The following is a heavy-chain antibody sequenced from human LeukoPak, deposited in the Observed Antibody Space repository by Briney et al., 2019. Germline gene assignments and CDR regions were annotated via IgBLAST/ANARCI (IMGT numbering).Heavy chain of an antibody. CDR1: GFTSSSYA. J-gene: IGHJ4*02. Sequence: GGSLRLSCAASGFTSSSYAMSWVRQAPGKGLEWVSAISGSGGSTYYADSVKGRFTIPRDNSKNTLYLQMNSLRAEDTAVYYCAKDIVVVVAATVGKNWGQGTLVTVSS. D-gene: IGHD2-15*01. CDR3: AKDIVVVVAATVGKN. V-gene: IGHV3-23*01. CDR2: ISGSGGST.